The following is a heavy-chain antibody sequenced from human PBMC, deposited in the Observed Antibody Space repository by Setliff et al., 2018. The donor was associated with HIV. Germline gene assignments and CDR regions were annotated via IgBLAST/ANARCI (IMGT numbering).Heavy chain of an antibody. Sequence: LRLSCAASGFTFSSYAMSWVRQAPGKGPEWVSAISGSGGSTYYADSVKGRFTISRDNSKNTLYLQMNSLRAEDTAVYYCAGESSIAVAEYFQHWGQGTQVTVSS. D-gene: IGHD6-19*01. CDR3: AGESSIAVAEYFQH. CDR1: GFTFSSYA. V-gene: IGHV3-23*01. J-gene: IGHJ1*01. CDR2: ISGSGGST.